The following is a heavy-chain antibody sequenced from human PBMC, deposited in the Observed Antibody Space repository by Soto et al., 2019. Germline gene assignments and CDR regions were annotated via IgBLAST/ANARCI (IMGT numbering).Heavy chain of an antibody. CDR3: AKDVTNFGVISPHY. V-gene: IGHV3-23*01. J-gene: IGHJ4*02. Sequence: GGSLRLSRAASEFTFTSHAMSWVRQAPGKGLEWVSGISVSGDKTHHAESVKGRFTISRDNSKNTLYLQMNSLRAEDTAVYYCAKDVTNFGVISPHYWGQGTLVTVSS. CDR1: EFTFTSHA. CDR2: ISVSGDKT. D-gene: IGHD3-3*01.